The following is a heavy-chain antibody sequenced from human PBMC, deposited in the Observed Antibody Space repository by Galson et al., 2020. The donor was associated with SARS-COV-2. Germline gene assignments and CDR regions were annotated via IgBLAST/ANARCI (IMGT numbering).Heavy chain of an antibody. V-gene: IGHV4-38-2*02. CDR2: VYPSGTT. J-gene: IGHJ2*01. CDR3: ARQGVNMIVLVTVPGWYYDL. D-gene: IGHD3-22*01. Sequence: TETMSLTCTVSGYSVSTTNYWGWVRQPPGRGLEWIGSVYPSGTTYYNPSLKSRVTISVDTSKNQFSLRLDSVTAADTALYYCARQGVNMIVLVTVPGWYYDLWGRGTLVTVSS. CDR1: GYSVSTTNY.